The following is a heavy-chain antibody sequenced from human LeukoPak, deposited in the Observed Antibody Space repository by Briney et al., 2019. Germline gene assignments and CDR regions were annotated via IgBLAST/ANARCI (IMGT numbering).Heavy chain of an antibody. D-gene: IGHD6-19*01. J-gene: IGHJ4*02. CDR3: AISSGWGFDY. CDR2: INHSGST. CDR1: GGSFSGYY. Sequence: SETLSLTCAVYGGSFSGYYWSWIRQPPGKGLEWIGEINHSGSTNYNPSLKSRVTISVDTSKNQFSPKLSSVTAADTAVYYCAISSGWGFDYWGQGTLVTVSS. V-gene: IGHV4-34*01.